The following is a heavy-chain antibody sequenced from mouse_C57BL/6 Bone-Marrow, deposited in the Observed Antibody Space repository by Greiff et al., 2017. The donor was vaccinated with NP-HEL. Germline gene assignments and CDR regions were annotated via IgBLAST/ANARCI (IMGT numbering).Heavy chain of an antibody. J-gene: IGHJ1*03. CDR2: IYPRSGNT. CDR1: GYTFTSYG. V-gene: IGHV1-81*01. CDR3: ARVGRLLNWYFDV. D-gene: IGHD2-3*01. Sequence: VQLQQSGAELARPGASVKLSCKASGYTFTSYGISWVKQRTGQGLEWIGEIYPRSGNTYYNEKFKGKATLTADKSSSTAYMELRSLTSEDSAVYFCARVGRLLNWYFDVWGTGTTVTVSS.